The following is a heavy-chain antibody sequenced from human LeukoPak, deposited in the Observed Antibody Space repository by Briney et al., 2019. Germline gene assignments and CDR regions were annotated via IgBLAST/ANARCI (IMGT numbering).Heavy chain of an antibody. CDR2: ISAYNGHT. D-gene: IGHD4-17*01. Sequence: GASVKVSCKASGYTFTKYGITWVRQAPGQGPEWVGWISAYNGHTESAQKFQGRVTMTTDTSTNTAYMELRSLRSDDTAVYYCASTGIDYGDYGLLDYWGQGSLVTVSS. J-gene: IGHJ4*02. CDR3: ASTGIDYGDYGLLDY. CDR1: GYTFTKYG. V-gene: IGHV1-18*01.